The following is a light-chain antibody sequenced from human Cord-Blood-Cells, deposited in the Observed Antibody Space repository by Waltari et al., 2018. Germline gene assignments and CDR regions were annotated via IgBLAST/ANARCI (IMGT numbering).Light chain of an antibody. J-gene: IGLJ3*02. Sequence: NFMLTQPHSVSESPGKTVTISCTGSSGSIASNYVQWYQQRPGSAPTTVIYEDNKRPSGVPDRFSGAIDSSTNSASLTISGLKTEDEADYYCQSYDSSNYWVFGGGTKLTVL. CDR2: EDN. V-gene: IGLV6-57*02. CDR1: SGSIASNY. CDR3: QSYDSSNYWV.